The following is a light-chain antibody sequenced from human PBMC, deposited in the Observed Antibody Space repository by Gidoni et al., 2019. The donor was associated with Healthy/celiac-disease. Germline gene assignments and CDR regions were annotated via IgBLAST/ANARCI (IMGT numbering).Light chain of an antibody. CDR1: QSVSSY. V-gene: IGKV3-11*01. Sequence: EIVLTQSPATLSLSPGGRATLSCRASQSVSSYLAWYQQKPGQAPRLLIYDASNRATGIPARFSGSGSGTDFTLTISSLEPEDFAVYYCQQRSNWHTFXXXTKLEIK. CDR3: QQRSNWHT. J-gene: IGKJ2*01. CDR2: DAS.